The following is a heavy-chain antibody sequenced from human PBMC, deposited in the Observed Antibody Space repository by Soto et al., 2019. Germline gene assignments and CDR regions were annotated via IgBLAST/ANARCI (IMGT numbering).Heavy chain of an antibody. D-gene: IGHD4-4*01. Sequence: QVQLVQSGAEVKKPGASVKVSCKASRYTFISYDINWVRQATGQGLEWMGWMNPKSANTGYAQNFQGRVTMTRXXSXRXXYMELSSLRSEDTAVYYCARSPSWETTVTPYYFDYWGQGTLVTVSS. CDR3: ARSPSWETTVTPYYFDY. J-gene: IGHJ4*02. CDR1: RYTFISYD. V-gene: IGHV1-8*01. CDR2: MNPKSANT.